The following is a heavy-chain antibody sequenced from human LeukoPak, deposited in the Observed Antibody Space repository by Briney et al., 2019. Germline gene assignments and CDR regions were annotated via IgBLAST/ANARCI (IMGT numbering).Heavy chain of an antibody. J-gene: IGHJ4*02. V-gene: IGHV4-34*01. D-gene: IGHD6-13*01. Sequence: SETLSLTCAVYGGSFSGYYWSWIRQPPGKGLEWIGEINHSGSTNYNPSLKSRVTISVDTSKNQFSLKLSSVTAADTAVYYCARPLAAAGHDSFDYWGQGTLVTVSS. CDR3: ARPLAAAGHDSFDY. CDR1: GGSFSGYY. CDR2: INHSGST.